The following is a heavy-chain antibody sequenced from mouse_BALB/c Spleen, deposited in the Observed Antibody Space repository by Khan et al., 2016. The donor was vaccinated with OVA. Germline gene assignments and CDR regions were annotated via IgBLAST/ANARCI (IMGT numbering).Heavy chain of an antibody. CDR3: ARGEALYYFDY. CDR1: GYTFTNYW. D-gene: IGHD3-2*02. V-gene: IGHV1S132*01. Sequence: VQLQQSGAELVRPGASVKLSCKTSGYTFTNYWIHWVKQRSGQGLEWIARIYPGTDNTYYTEKFKDRATLTVDTSSSTAYLQLSSLKSEDSAVYFCARGEALYYFDYWGQGTTLTVSS. CDR2: IYPGTDNT. J-gene: IGHJ2*01.